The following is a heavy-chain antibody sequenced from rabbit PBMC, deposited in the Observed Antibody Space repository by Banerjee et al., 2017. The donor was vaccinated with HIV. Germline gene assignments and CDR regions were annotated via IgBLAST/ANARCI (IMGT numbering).Heavy chain of an antibody. CDR2: IDPVFGST. D-gene: IGHD4-2*01. CDR1: GFDFTSYY. J-gene: IGHJ4*01. CDR3: ARVTGSTYPYFNL. Sequence: QQLEESGGGLVQPGGSLKLSCKASGFDFTSYYMSWVRQAPGKGLEWIGYIDPVFGSTYYASWVNGRFTISSHNAQNTLYLQLNSLTAADTATYFCARVTGSTYPYFNLWGQGTLVTVS. V-gene: IGHV1S7*01.